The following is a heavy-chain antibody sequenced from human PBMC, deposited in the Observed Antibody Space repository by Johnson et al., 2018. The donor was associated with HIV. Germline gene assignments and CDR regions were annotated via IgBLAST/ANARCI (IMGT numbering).Heavy chain of an antibody. Sequence: QVQLVESGGGVVQPGRSLRLSCAASGFTFSNYGMHWVRQAPGKGLEWVAVITFEGSDKYYADSVKGRVTISRDDSKNTLYLQMNSLRPDDSAVYYCARDRWLGDAFDIWGQGTMVTVSS. CDR2: ITFEGSDK. D-gene: IGHD6-19*01. CDR3: ARDRWLGDAFDI. V-gene: IGHV3-30*03. CDR1: GFTFSNYG. J-gene: IGHJ3*02.